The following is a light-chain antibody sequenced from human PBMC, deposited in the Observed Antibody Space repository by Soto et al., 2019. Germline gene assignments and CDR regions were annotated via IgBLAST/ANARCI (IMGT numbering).Light chain of an antibody. V-gene: IGLV2-14*01. CDR3: NSYSSSTSLPYV. CDR2: EVS. Sequence: QSALTQPASVSGSPGQSITISCTGTTNDVGGYNYVSWYQQHPGKAPKLLIFEVSSRPSGVSNRFSGSKSGNTASLTISALQAEHEADYFCNSYSSSTSLPYVFGTGTQLTVL. CDR1: TNDVGGYNY. J-gene: IGLJ1*01.